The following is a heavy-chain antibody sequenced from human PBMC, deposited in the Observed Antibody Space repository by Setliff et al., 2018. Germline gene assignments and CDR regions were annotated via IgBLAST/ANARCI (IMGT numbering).Heavy chain of an antibody. CDR3: ATGYDFDS. J-gene: IGHJ4*02. V-gene: IGHV1-69-2*01. D-gene: IGHD5-12*01. Sequence: ASVKVSCKASGYTFTDYYMHWVQQAPGKGLEWMGRVDPEDGHTKYAEKFQGRITISADMSLDIAHMELGSLRADDTAVYYCATGYDFDSWGQGTPVTVSS. CDR2: VDPEDGHT. CDR1: GYTFTDYY.